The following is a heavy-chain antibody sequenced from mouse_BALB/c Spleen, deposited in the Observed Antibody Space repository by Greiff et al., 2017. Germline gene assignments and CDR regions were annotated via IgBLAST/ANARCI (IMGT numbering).Heavy chain of an antibody. CDR3: ARGRQDYGYDYRGMDY. CDR2: INPSNGRT. CDR1: GYTFTSYW. Sequence: QVQLQQPGAELVKPGASVKLSCKASGYTFTSYWMHWVKQRPGQGLEWIGEINPSNGRTNYNEKFKSKATLTVDKSSSTAYMQLSSLTSEDSAVYDGARGRQDYGYDYRGMDYWGQGTSVTVSS. J-gene: IGHJ4*01. D-gene: IGHD2-2*01. V-gene: IGHV1S81*02.